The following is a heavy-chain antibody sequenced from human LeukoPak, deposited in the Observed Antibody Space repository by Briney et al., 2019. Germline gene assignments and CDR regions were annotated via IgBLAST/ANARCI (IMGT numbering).Heavy chain of an antibody. D-gene: IGHD6-13*01. V-gene: IGHV7-4-1*02. CDR2: INTNTGNP. CDR3: ARVGAAGTTFNFDY. Sequence: ASVKVSCKASGYTFTSNALGWVRQAPGQGLEWMGWINTNTGNPTYAQGFTGRFVFSLDTSVSTAYLQISSLKAEDTAVYYCARVGAAGTTFNFDYWGQGTLVTVSS. CDR1: GYTFTSNA. J-gene: IGHJ4*02.